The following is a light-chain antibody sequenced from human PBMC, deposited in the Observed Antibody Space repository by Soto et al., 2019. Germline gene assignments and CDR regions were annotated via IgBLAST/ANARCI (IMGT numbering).Light chain of an antibody. V-gene: IGKV3-20*01. Sequence: EIVLTQSPSALSLSPGERATLSCRASQSLSSSYLAWYQQKPGQSPRLLIYGASSRATGVPDRFSGSGSGTDFTLTISRLEPEDFAGYYCQQYGLSPPFSFGPGPKLHIK. CDR1: QSLSSSY. J-gene: IGKJ3*01. CDR2: GAS. CDR3: QQYGLSPPFS.